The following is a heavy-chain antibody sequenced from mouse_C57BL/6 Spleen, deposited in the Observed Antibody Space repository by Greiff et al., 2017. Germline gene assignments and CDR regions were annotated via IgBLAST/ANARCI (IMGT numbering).Heavy chain of an antibody. CDR1: GFTFSNYW. CDR3: TGGGSNKRAWFAY. CDR2: IRLKSDNYAT. Sequence: EVKLEESGGGLVQPGGSMKLSCVASGFTFSNYWMNWVRQSPEKGLEWVAQIRLKSDNYATHYAESVKGRFTISRDDSKSSVYLQMNNLRAEDTGIYYCTGGGSNKRAWFAYWGQGTLVTVSA. J-gene: IGHJ3*01. V-gene: IGHV6-3*01. D-gene: IGHD1-1*01.